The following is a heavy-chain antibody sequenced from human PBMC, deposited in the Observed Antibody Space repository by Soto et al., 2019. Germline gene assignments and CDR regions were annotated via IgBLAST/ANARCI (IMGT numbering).Heavy chain of an antibody. Sequence: SEALSLTCTVSGGSISNFYWSWIRQPPGKGLEWIGYISYSGNTNYNPSLKSRVSISVDTSKNQLSLNLTSVTAADTAVYYCARAPMVLSRSYFDSWGQGTPVTVSS. J-gene: IGHJ4*02. CDR3: ARAPMVLSRSYFDS. CDR1: GGSISNFY. D-gene: IGHD2-8*01. V-gene: IGHV4-59*01. CDR2: ISYSGNT.